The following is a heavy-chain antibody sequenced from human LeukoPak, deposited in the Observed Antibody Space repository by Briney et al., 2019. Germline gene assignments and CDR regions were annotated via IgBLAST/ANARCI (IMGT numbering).Heavy chain of an antibody. V-gene: IGHV3-23*01. Sequence: GGSLRLSCAASGFTFSSYAMSWVRQAPGKGLEWVPAISGSGGSTYYADSVKGRFTISRDNSKNTLYLQMNSLRAEDTAVYYCAKDLYYGSGSYYNHNYFDYWGQGTLVTVSS. D-gene: IGHD3-10*01. CDR2: ISGSGGST. CDR1: GFTFSSYA. J-gene: IGHJ4*02. CDR3: AKDLYYGSGSYYNHNYFDY.